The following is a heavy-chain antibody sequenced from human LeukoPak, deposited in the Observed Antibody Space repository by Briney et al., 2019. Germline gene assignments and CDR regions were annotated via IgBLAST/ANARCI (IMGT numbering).Heavy chain of an antibody. CDR2: IRYDGSNK. D-gene: IGHD1-7*01. J-gene: IGHJ4*02. Sequence: PGVSLRLSCAASGFTFSSYGMHWVRQAPGKGLEWVAFIRYDGSNKYYADSVKGRFTISRDNSKNTLYLQMNSLRAEDTAVYYCAKVRGLPGTTDYWGQGTLVTVSS. CDR3: AKVRGLPGTTDY. CDR1: GFTFSSYG. V-gene: IGHV3-30*02.